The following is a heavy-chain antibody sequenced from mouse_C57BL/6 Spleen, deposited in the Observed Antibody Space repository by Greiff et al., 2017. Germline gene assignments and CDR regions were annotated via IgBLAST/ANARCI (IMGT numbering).Heavy chain of an antibody. J-gene: IGHJ2*01. Sequence: VQLQESGPELVKPGASVKISCKASGYAFSSSWMNWVKQRPGKGLEWIGRIYPGDGDTNYNGKFKGKATLTADKSSSTAYMQLSSLTSEDSAVYFCARGPTYFDYWGQGTTLTVSS. CDR3: ARGPTYFDY. V-gene: IGHV1-82*01. CDR1: GYAFSSSW. CDR2: IYPGDGDT.